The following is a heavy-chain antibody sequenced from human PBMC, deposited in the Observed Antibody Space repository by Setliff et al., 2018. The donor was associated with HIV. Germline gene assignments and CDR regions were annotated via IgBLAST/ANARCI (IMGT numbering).Heavy chain of an antibody. J-gene: IGHJ4*01. Sequence: SETLSLTCAVYGGSFSNYYWSWIRQPPGKGLEWIGEINHSGSTNYNPSLKSRVTISIDKAKNQISLRLTSVTAADTAVYYCARVQYHYVNNGDSYYFTHWGHGTLVTVSS. CDR3: ARVQYHYVNNGDSYYFTH. CDR2: INHSGST. D-gene: IGHD3-10*02. V-gene: IGHV4-34*01. CDR1: GGSFSNYY.